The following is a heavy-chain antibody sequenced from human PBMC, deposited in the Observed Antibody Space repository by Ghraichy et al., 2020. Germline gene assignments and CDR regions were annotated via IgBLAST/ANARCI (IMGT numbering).Heavy chain of an antibody. CDR2: IYYSGST. Sequence: GSLSLTCTVSGGSISSYYWSWIRQPPGKGLEWIGYIYYSGSTNYNPSLKSRVTISVDTSKNQFSLKLSSVTAADTAVYYCARTPAAGQVDYWGQGTLVTVSS. CDR1: GGSISSYY. CDR3: ARTPAAGQVDY. D-gene: IGHD6-13*01. V-gene: IGHV4-59*01. J-gene: IGHJ4*02.